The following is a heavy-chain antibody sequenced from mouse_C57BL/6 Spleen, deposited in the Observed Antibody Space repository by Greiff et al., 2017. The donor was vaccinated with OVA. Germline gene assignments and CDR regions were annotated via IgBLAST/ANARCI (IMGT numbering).Heavy chain of an antibody. V-gene: IGHV1-55*01. Sequence: QVQLLQPGAGLVQPGASLTLSCTASGFTFTTYSIPWVSQTPGQGLEWVGEIYTGSGSTNYNEKFKSKATLTVDTSSSTAYMQLSSLTSEDSAVYYCARSLITTVVADYWGQGTTLTVSS. CDR2: IYTGSGST. CDR3: ARSLITTVVADY. D-gene: IGHD1-1*01. J-gene: IGHJ2*01. CDR1: GFTFTTYS.